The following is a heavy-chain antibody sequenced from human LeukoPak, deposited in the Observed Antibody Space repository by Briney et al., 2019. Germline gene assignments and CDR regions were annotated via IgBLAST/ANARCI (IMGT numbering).Heavy chain of an antibody. V-gene: IGHV3-20*04. J-gene: IGHJ6*02. CDR1: GFTFDDYG. CDR2: INWNGGST. D-gene: IGHD3-10*01. CDR3: ARAARPGNYYYYGMDV. Sequence: PGGSLRLSCAASGFTFDDYGMSWVRQAPGKGLEWVSGINWNGGSTGYADSVKGRFTISRDNAKNSLYLQMNSLRAEDTAVYYCARAARPGNYYYYGMDVWGQGTTVTVSS.